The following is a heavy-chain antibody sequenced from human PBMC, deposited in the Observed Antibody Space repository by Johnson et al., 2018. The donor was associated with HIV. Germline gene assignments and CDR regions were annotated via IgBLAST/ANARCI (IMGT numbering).Heavy chain of an antibody. Sequence: MQLVESGGGVVRPGGSLRLSCAASGFTFSSYAMHWVRQGPGKGLEWVSAIGASGGRTFYADSVKGRFTISRDNSKNTLYLQMNNLRAEDTAVYYCAKPRYYDNAFEMWGQGTMVTVSS. J-gene: IGHJ3*02. D-gene: IGHD3-16*01. CDR1: GFTFSSYA. V-gene: IGHV3-23*04. CDR2: IGASGGRT. CDR3: AKPRYYDNAFEM.